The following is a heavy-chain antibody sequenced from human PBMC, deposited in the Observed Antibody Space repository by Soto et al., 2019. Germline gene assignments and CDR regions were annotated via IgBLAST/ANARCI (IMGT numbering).Heavy chain of an antibody. D-gene: IGHD6-19*01. CDR2: INAGNGNT. CDR3: ARAVAVPADFDY. Sequence: QVQLVQSGAEEKKPGASVKVSCKASGYTFTGYAMYWVRQAHGQRLEWMGWINAGNGNTKYSQKFQGRVTITRDTSASTTNMELSSLRSADTAVYYCARAVAVPADFDYWGQGTLVTVSS. J-gene: IGHJ4*02. CDR1: GYTFTGYA. V-gene: IGHV1-3*05.